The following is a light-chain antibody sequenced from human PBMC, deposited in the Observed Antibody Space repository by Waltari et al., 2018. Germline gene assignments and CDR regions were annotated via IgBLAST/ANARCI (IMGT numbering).Light chain of an antibody. V-gene: IGKV3-11*01. CDR2: DAS. CDR1: QSVNTY. CDR3: QQRSRWPPT. J-gene: IGKJ5*01. Sequence: EIVMTQSPATLSVSPGERVTLSCRASQSVNTYLAWYQQKPGQAPRLLIYDASNRATGIPGRFSGSGSGTDFTLTISSLEPEDFAVYFCQQRSRWPPTFGQGTRLEIK.